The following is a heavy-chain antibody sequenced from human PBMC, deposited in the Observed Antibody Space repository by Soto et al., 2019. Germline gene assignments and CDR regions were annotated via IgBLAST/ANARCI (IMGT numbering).Heavy chain of an antibody. D-gene: IGHD5-18*01. Sequence: QVQLVQSGAEVKKPGASVKVSCKASGYTFTSYGISWVRQAPGQGLEWMGWISAYKGNTNYAQKFQGRVTMTTDTSTSTAYMELRSLRSDDTAVYYGERGTRGYSVENWFDPWGQGTLVTVSS. CDR3: ERGTRGYSVENWFDP. CDR1: GYTFTSYG. V-gene: IGHV1-18*01. CDR2: ISAYKGNT. J-gene: IGHJ5*02.